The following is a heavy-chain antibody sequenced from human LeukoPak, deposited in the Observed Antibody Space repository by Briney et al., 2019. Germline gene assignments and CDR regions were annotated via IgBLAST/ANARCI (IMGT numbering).Heavy chain of an antibody. D-gene: IGHD3-9*01. CDR1: GGSISSGGYY. CDR3: ARSSYYDILTGYYRPFDY. CDR2: IYYSGST. V-gene: IGHV4-31*03. J-gene: IGHJ4*02. Sequence: SETLSFTCTVSGGSISSGGYYWSWIRQHPGKGLEWIGYIYYSGSTYYNPSLKSRVTISVDTSKNQFSLKLSSVTAADTAVYYCARSSYYDILTGYYRPFDYWGQGTLVTVSS.